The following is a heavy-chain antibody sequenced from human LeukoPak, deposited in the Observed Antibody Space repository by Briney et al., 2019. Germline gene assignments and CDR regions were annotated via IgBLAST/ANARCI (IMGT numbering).Heavy chain of an antibody. J-gene: IGHJ4*02. V-gene: IGHV3-11*01. Sequence: GGSLRLSCAASGFTFSDYYMSWIRQAPGKGLEWVSYINSSGSTIYYADSVKGRFTISRDNAKNSLYLQMNSLRAEDTAVYYCARGGERESNSVVVPAAYYWGQGTLVTVSS. CDR1: GFTFSDYY. CDR2: INSSGSTI. D-gene: IGHD2-2*01. CDR3: ARGGERESNSVVVPAAYY.